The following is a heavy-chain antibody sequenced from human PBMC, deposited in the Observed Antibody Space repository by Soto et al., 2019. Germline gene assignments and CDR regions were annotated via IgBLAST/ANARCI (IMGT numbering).Heavy chain of an antibody. CDR1: GFTFSSYW. J-gene: IGHJ6*02. CDR2: INSDGSST. D-gene: IGHD2-15*01. Sequence: EVQLVESGGGLVQPGGSLRLSCAASGFTFSSYWMHWVRQAPGKGLVWVSRINSDGSSTSYADSVKGRFTISRDNAKNTLYLQMTSLRAEDTAVYYCANGGAATGYYYYGMEVWGQGTTVTFSS. V-gene: IGHV3-74*01. CDR3: ANGGAATGYYYYGMEV.